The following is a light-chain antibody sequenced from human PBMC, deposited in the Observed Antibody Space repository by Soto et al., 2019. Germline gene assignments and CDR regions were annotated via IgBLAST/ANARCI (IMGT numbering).Light chain of an antibody. J-gene: IGKJ2*01. CDR3: QQYNTYTYN. Sequence: DIQMTQSPSTLSASVGDRVTFTCRASQSINSKLAWYQQKPGKNPKLLIHDASSLESGVPSRFSGSGSGTEFTLTISGLQPDDFATYYCQQYNTYTYNFGQGTKLEI. CDR2: DAS. V-gene: IGKV1-5*01. CDR1: QSINSK.